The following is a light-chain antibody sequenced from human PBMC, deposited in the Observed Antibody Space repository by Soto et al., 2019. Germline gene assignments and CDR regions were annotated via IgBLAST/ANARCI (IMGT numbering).Light chain of an antibody. CDR2: SND. V-gene: IGLV1-44*01. CDR3: AAWDRRLKAV. J-gene: IGLJ2*01. Sequence: QSVLTQPPSASGTPGQRVTISCSGDSSNIGSNAVNWYQQLPGTAPKLLIFSNDQRPSGVPARFSGSKSGTSASLAISGLQSEDEADYYCAAWDRRLKAVFGGGTKLTVL. CDR1: SSNIGSNA.